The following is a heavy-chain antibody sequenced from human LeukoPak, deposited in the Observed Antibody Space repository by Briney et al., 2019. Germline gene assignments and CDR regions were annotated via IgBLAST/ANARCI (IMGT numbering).Heavy chain of an antibody. Sequence: GGCLRHACGAPGFRLSSYEMNWVRQAPGKGLGWVSYISSRGSTIYYADSVRGRFTRSRDNAKHSLCLQVNSLRPEGAAVYECAELGITMIGGVWGKGTTVSISS. CDR3: AELGITMIGGV. J-gene: IGHJ6*04. D-gene: IGHD3-10*02. V-gene: IGHV3-48*03. CDR2: ISSRGSTI. CDR1: GFRLSSYE.